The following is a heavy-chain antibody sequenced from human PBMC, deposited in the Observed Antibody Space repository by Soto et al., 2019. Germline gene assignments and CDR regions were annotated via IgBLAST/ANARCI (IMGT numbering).Heavy chain of an antibody. CDR2: ISNTGNT. J-gene: IGHJ4*02. D-gene: IGHD2-2*01. V-gene: IGHV4-59*01. CDR1: GGSISGYY. CDR3: ARDSAVGSSKRGFEY. Sequence: VQLQESGPRLVRPSETLSLSCTVSGGSISGYYWNWIRQPPGRGLEWIGYISNTGNTNYNPSLKSRVSISVDTSKNQVSLHLRAVTAEDTALYYCARDSAVGSSKRGFEYWGQGTLVTVSS.